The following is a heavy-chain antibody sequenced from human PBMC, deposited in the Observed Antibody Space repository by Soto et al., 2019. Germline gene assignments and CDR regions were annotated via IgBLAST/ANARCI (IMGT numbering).Heavy chain of an antibody. Sequence: PGGSLRLSCAASGFTFSIYGMHWVRQAPGKGLEWVAVISYDGSNKYYADSVKGRFTISRDNSKNTLYLQMNSLRAEDTAVYYCAKDLFYYGSGSSGDGMDVWGQGTTVTVSS. D-gene: IGHD3-10*01. CDR3: AKDLFYYGSGSSGDGMDV. J-gene: IGHJ6*02. CDR1: GFTFSIYG. V-gene: IGHV3-30*18. CDR2: ISYDGSNK.